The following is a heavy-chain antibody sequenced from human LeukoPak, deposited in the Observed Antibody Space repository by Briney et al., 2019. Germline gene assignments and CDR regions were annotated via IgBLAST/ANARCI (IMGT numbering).Heavy chain of an antibody. V-gene: IGHV3-7*01. CDR1: VFAFSSYW. J-gene: IGHJ4*02. D-gene: IGHD3-3*01. CDR2: IKEDGSEK. Sequence: GGSLRLSRVSSVFAFSSYWMTCVREAPGRGLEWVANIKEDGSEKHYVDSVKGRFPISRDNAKNSGYLQKNSVRVEETAVYYCARDLWSGSSFFAYWGQGTLVTVSS. CDR3: ARDLWSGSSFFAY.